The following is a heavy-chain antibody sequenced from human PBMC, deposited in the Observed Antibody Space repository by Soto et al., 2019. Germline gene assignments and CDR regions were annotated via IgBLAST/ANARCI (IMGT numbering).Heavy chain of an antibody. CDR1: CGSISSSSYY. J-gene: IGHJ4*02. V-gene: IGHV4-39*01. Sequence: SETLSLTCTVSCGSISSSSYYWGWIRQPPGKGLEWIGSIYYSGSTYYNPSLKSRVTISVDTSKNQFSLKLSSVTAADTAVYYCASPGSAAAGTHYWGQGTLVTVSS. CDR3: ASPGSAAAGTHY. D-gene: IGHD6-13*01. CDR2: IYYSGST.